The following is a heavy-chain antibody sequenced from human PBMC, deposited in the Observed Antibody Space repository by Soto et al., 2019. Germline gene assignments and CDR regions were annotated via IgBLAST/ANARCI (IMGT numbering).Heavy chain of an antibody. CDR1: GFTFSSYS. CDR3: ARDADITYYDFWSGYYLGGLDPGSNWFDP. J-gene: IGHJ5*02. D-gene: IGHD3-3*01. Sequence: EVQLVESGGGLVKPGGSLRLSCAASGFTFSSYSMNWVRQAPGKGLEWVSSISSSSSYIYYADSVKGRFTISRDNAKNSLYLQMNSLRAEDTAVYYCARDADITYYDFWSGYYLGGLDPGSNWFDPWGQGTLVTVSS. V-gene: IGHV3-21*01. CDR2: ISSSSSYI.